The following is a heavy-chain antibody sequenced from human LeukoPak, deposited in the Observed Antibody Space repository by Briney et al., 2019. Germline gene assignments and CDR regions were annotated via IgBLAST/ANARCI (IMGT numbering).Heavy chain of an antibody. D-gene: IGHD3-22*01. CDR1: GGSLSSYY. V-gene: IGHV4-59*01. CDR3: ARQIDSNWFDP. Sequence: SETLSLTCPVSGGSLSSYYWRWIRSPPAKGLEWIGYIYYSGSTNYNPSLKSRVTISVDTSKNQFSLKLSSVTAADTAVYYCARQIDSNWFDPWGQGTLVTVSS. CDR2: IYYSGST. J-gene: IGHJ5*02.